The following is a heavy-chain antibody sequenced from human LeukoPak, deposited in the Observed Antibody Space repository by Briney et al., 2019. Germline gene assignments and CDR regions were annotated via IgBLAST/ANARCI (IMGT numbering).Heavy chain of an antibody. CDR2: IYHSGST. CDR3: ARAEFGLWQSAFDI. V-gene: IGHV4-30-2*01. D-gene: IGHD2-21*01. CDR1: GGSISSGGYS. Sequence: PSETLSLTCAVSGGSISSGGYSWSWIRQPPGKGLEWIGYIYHSGSTYYNPSLKSRVTISVDRSKNQLSLKLSSVTAADTAVYYCARAEFGLWQSAFDIWGQGTMVTVSS. J-gene: IGHJ3*02.